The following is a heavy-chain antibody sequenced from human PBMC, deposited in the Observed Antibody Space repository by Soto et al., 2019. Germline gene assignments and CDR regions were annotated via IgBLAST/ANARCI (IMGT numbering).Heavy chain of an antibody. J-gene: IGHJ4*02. D-gene: IGHD6-6*01. CDR3: ASRWYSSSSFDY. Sequence: GGSLRLSCAASGFTVSSNYMSWVRQAPGKGLEWVSVIYSGGSTYYADSVKCRFTISRDNSKNTLYLQMNSLRAEDTAVYYCASRWYSSSSFDYWGQGTLVTVSS. V-gene: IGHV3-53*01. CDR1: GFTVSSNY. CDR2: IYSGGST.